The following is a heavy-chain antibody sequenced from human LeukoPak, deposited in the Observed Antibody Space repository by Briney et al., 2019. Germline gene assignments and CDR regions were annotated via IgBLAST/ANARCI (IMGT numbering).Heavy chain of an antibody. CDR3: ARDEITTGYSSSWNWFDP. J-gene: IGHJ5*02. CDR1: GFTFSSYW. Sequence: PGGSLRLSCAASGFTFSSYWMHWVRQAPGQGLVWVSRINSDGSSTSYADSVKGRFTISRDNDKNTLYLQMNSLRAEDTAVYYCARDEITTGYSSSWNWFDPWGQGTLVTVSS. CDR2: INSDGSST. V-gene: IGHV3-74*01. D-gene: IGHD6-13*01.